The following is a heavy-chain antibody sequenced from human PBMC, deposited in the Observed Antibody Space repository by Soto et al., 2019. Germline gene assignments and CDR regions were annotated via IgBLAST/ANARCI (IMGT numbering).Heavy chain of an antibody. V-gene: IGHV3-21*01. CDR3: ARDCSGGSCYPGMDV. J-gene: IGHJ6*02. CDR1: GFNFNSYT. Sequence: GGSLRLPCAASGFNFNSYTINWVRQAPGKRLEWLSSISSSGYIFSTDSVRGRFTISRDNAKNSVYLQINSLRAEDTAVYFCARDCSGGSCYPGMDVWGQGTTVTVSS. CDR2: ISSSGYI. D-gene: IGHD2-15*01.